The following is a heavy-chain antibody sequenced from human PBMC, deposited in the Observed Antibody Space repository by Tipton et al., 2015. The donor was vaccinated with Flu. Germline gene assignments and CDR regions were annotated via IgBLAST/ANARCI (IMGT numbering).Heavy chain of an antibody. CDR2: IYSSGNT. CDR3: AGHFTAGLFAS. D-gene: IGHD6-13*01. CDR1: GDSMSSYY. V-gene: IGHV4-4*07. J-gene: IGHJ4*02. Sequence: TLSLTCSVSGDSMSSYYWTWVRQPAGKGLECLGRIYSSGNTYYSPSFKSRLTMSIDTSKKQFSLNLSSVTAADTAVYYCAGHFTAGLFASWGQGTPVTVSS.